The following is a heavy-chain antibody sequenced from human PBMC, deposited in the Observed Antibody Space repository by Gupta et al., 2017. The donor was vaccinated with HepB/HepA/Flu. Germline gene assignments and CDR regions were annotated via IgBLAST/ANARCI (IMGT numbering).Heavy chain of an antibody. Sequence: QVQLVESGGGVVQPGRSLRLSGAASGFTFNDYSMHWVRQAPGKGLEWVAVLWHDGSKKSYVDSVKGRFSISRDNSESMVYLQMNSLRAEDTAVYFCARGTGYNWGYFDYWGQGILVTVSS. J-gene: IGHJ4*02. CDR3: ARGTGYNWGYFDY. CDR1: GFTFNDYS. CDR2: LWHDGSKK. V-gene: IGHV3-33*01. D-gene: IGHD1-1*01.